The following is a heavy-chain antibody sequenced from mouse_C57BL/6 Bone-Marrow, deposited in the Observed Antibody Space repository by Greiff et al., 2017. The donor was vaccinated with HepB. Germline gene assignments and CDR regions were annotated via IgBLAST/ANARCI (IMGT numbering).Heavy chain of an antibody. CDR3: AGDNYGSSYGYFDV. CDR1: GFPITSGYY. CDR2: ITHSGET. V-gene: IGHV12-3*01. Sequence: VKVVESGPGLVKPSQSLFLTCSITGFPITSGYYWIWIRQSPGKPLEWMGYITHSGETFYNPSLQSPISITRETSKNQFFLQLNSVTTEDTAMYYCAGDNYGSSYGYFDVWGTGTTVTVSS. J-gene: IGHJ1*03. D-gene: IGHD1-1*01.